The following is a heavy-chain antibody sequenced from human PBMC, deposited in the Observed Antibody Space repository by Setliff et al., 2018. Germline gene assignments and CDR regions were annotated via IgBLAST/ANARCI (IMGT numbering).Heavy chain of an antibody. V-gene: IGHV4-39*01. Sequence: PSETLSLTCTVSGGSISSSSYYWGWIRQPPGKGLEWIGSIYYSGSTYYNPSLKSRVTIXXXTSXXXXXXXXXXXXXXXXXXYYCARDKRQYNFWSGYYGSWGNYFDYWGQGTLVTVSS. CDR1: GGSISSSSYY. D-gene: IGHD3-3*01. J-gene: IGHJ4*02. CDR3: ARDKRQYNFWSGYYGSWGNYFDY. CDR2: IYYSGST.